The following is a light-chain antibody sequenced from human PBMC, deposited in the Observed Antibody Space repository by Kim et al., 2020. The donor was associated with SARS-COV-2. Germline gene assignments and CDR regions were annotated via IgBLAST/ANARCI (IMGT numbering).Light chain of an antibody. J-gene: IGLJ1*01. V-gene: IGLV3-21*04. CDR2: YDT. Sequence: SYELTQPPSVSVAPGKTARITCGGDNIGSKSVHWYQQKPGQAPVLVIYYDTDRPSGIPERFSGSNSGNTATLTISRVEAGDEADYYCQVWDRSIDHYVFGTGTKGTVL. CDR3: QVWDRSIDHYV. CDR1: NIGSKS.